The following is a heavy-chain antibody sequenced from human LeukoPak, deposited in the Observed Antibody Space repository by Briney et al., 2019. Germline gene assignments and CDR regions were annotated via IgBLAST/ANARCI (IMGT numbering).Heavy chain of an antibody. CDR3: AKGSYDFWSGYYPFDY. J-gene: IGHJ4*02. CDR1: GFTFSCYA. CDR2: ISGNGGSP. Sequence: GGSLRLSCAASGFTFSCYAMSRVRQAPGKQLERVSAISGNGGSPYYADSVKFRFTISRDNSKKTLYLQMNSLRAEDTTVYYCAKGSYDFWSGYYPFDYWGQGTLVTVSS. V-gene: IGHV3-23*01. D-gene: IGHD3-3*01.